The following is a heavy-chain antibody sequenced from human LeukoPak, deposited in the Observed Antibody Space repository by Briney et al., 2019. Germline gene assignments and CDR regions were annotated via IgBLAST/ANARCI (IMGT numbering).Heavy chain of an antibody. Sequence: ASVKVSCKASGYTFTGFYMHWVRQAPGQGLEWMGWINPDTGGTNYAQKLQGRVTMTTDTSTSTAYMELRSLRSDDTAVYYCARPLGYCSGGSCLPADAFDIWGQGTMVTVSP. CDR2: INPDTGGT. CDR3: ARPLGYCSGGSCLPADAFDI. V-gene: IGHV1-2*02. J-gene: IGHJ3*02. D-gene: IGHD2-15*01. CDR1: GYTFTGFY.